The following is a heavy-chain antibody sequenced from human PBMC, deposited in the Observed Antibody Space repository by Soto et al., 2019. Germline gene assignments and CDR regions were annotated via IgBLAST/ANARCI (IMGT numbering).Heavy chain of an antibody. D-gene: IGHD2-15*01. Sequence: QVQLVQSGAEVKKPGSSVKVSCKASGGTFSSYTISWVRQAPGQGLEWMGRIIPILGIANYAQKFQGRVTITADKSTSPAYMELSSLRSEDTAVYYCARSLNGGYCSGGSCYPFDYWGQGTLVTVSS. V-gene: IGHV1-69*02. CDR2: IIPILGIA. J-gene: IGHJ4*02. CDR3: ARSLNGGYCSGGSCYPFDY. CDR1: GGTFSSYT.